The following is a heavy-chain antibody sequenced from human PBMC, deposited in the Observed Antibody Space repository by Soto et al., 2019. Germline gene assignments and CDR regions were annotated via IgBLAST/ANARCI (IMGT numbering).Heavy chain of an antibody. D-gene: IGHD5-18*01. CDR3: AKDLRLAGIQLWLSGPGVDDAFDI. CDR2: ISYDGSNK. J-gene: IGHJ3*02. CDR1: GFTFSSYG. Sequence: GGSLRLSCAASGFTFSSYGMHWVRQAPGKGLEWVAVISYDGSNKYYADSVKGRFTISRDNSKNTLYLQMNSLRAEDTAVYYCAKDLRLAGIQLWLSGPGVDDAFDIWGQGTMVTVSS. V-gene: IGHV3-30*18.